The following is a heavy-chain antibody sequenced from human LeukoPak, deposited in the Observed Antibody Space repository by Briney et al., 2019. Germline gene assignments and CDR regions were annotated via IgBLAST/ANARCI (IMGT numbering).Heavy chain of an antibody. D-gene: IGHD3-22*01. V-gene: IGHV1-2*02. Sequence: ASVKVSCKASGYTFTGYYMHWVRQAPGQGLEWMGWINPNSGGTNYAQKFQGRVTMTRDTSTSTAYMELSRLRSDDTAVYYCARVDYYDSSGYYYWGQGTLVTVSS. J-gene: IGHJ4*02. CDR2: INPNSGGT. CDR1: GYTFTGYY. CDR3: ARVDYYDSSGYYY.